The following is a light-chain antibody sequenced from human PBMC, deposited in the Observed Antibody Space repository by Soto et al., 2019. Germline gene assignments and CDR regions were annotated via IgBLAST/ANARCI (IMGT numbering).Light chain of an antibody. V-gene: IGLV2-14*01. CDR3: SAFATSRAYV. CDR1: SSDVGAYNY. Sequence: QSALTRPASVSGSPGQSITISCTGTSSDVGAYNYVSWYQQQSGKAPKLLIHEVSSRPAGVSDRFSGSKSGNTASLTISGLQAEDEADYYCSAFATSRAYVFGIGTKVTVL. J-gene: IGLJ1*01. CDR2: EVS.